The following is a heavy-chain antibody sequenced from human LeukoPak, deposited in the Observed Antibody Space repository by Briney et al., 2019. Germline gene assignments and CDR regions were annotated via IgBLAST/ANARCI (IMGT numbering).Heavy chain of an antibody. CDR1: GGTFSSYA. V-gene: IGHV1-69*13. CDR3: ARDSPPGSASDDILTGYQPPRDYGMDV. CDR2: IIPIFGIA. D-gene: IGHD3-9*01. Sequence: SVKVSCKASGGTFSSYAISWVRQAPGQGLEWMGGIIPIFGIANYAQKFQGRVTITADESTSTAYMELSSLRSEDTAVYYCARDSPPGSASDDILTGYQPPRDYGMDVWGKGTTVTVSS. J-gene: IGHJ6*04.